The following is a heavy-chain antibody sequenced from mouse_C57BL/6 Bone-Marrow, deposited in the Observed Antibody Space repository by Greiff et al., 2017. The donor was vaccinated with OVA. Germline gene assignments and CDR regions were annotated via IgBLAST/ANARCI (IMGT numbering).Heavy chain of an antibody. V-gene: IGHV1-26*01. J-gene: IGHJ3*01. CDR2: INPNNGGT. D-gene: IGHD2-4*01. CDR3: AMDYDGVWFAY. Sequence: EVQLQQSGPELVKPGASVKISCKASGYTFTDYYMNWVKQSHGKSLEWIGDINPNNGGTSYNQKFKGKATLTVDKSSSTAYMELRSLTSEDSAVYYCAMDYDGVWFAYWGQGTLVTVSA. CDR1: GYTFTDYY.